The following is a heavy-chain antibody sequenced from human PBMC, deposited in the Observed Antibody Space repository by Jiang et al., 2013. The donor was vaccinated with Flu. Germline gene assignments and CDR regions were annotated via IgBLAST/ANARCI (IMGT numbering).Heavy chain of an antibody. V-gene: IGHV3-30*03. Sequence: AVISYDGSNKYYADSVKGRFTISRDNSKNTLYLQMNSLRAEDTAVYYCVGGKSFYDFWSGYLDFDYWGQGTLVTVSS. D-gene: IGHD3-3*01. J-gene: IGHJ4*02. CDR2: ISYDGSNK. CDR3: VGGKSFYDFWSGYLDFDY.